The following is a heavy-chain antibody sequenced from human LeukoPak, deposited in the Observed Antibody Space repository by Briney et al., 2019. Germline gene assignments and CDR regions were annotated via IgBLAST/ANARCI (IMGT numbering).Heavy chain of an antibody. V-gene: IGHV4-59*01. CDR2: IYYSGST. CDR1: GGSISSYY. D-gene: IGHD3-16*01. J-gene: IGHJ4*02. Sequence: PSETLSLTCTVSGGSISSYYWSWIRQPPGKGLEWIGYIYYSGSTNYNPSLKSRVTISVDTSKNQFSLKLSSVTAADTAAYYCARGGHGPYDYWGQGTLVTVSS. CDR3: ARGGHGPYDY.